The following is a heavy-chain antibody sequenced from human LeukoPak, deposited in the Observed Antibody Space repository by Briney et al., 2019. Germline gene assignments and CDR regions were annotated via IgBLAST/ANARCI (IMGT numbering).Heavy chain of an antibody. Sequence: PSETLSLTCTVSGGSISSSSYYWGWIRQPPGKGLEWIWSMCYSGITYCNPSLKSHVTISVDTSNNQSSLKLSSVPAADTAVYYCARARQQLVPGYYYYGMDVWGQGTTVTVSS. D-gene: IGHD6-13*01. CDR1: GGSISSSSYY. CDR2: MCYSGIT. V-gene: IGHV4-39*01. J-gene: IGHJ6*02. CDR3: ARARQQLVPGYYYYGMDV.